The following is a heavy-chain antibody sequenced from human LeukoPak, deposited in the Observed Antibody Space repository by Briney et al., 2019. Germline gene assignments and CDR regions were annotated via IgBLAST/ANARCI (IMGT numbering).Heavy chain of an antibody. Sequence: SETLSLTCTVSGGSISSYYWSWLRQPAGKGLEWIGRIYTSGSTNYNPSLKSRVTMSVDTSKNQFSLKLSSVTAADTAVYYCASAYCGGDCTPYWYFDLWGRGTLVTVSS. CDR1: GGSISSYY. V-gene: IGHV4-4*07. CDR2: IYTSGST. CDR3: ASAYCGGDCTPYWYFDL. J-gene: IGHJ2*01. D-gene: IGHD2-21*02.